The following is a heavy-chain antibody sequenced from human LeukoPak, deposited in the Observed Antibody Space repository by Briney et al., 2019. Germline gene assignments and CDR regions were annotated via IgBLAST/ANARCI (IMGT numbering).Heavy chain of an antibody. CDR2: ISSSSSTI. J-gene: IGHJ4*02. CDR3: ARGYDFWSGYYSY. CDR1: GFTFSSYS. Sequence: PGGSLRLSCAASGFTFSSYSMNWVRQAPGKGLEWVSYISSSSSTIYYADSVKGRFTISRDNAKNSLYLQMNSLRAEDTAVYYCARGYDFWSGYYSYWGQGTLVTVSS. V-gene: IGHV3-48*01. D-gene: IGHD3-3*01.